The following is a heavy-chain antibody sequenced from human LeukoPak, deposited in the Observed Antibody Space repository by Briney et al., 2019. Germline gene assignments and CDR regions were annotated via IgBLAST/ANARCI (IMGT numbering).Heavy chain of an antibody. J-gene: IGHJ6*03. D-gene: IGHD4-11*01. Sequence: SETLSLTCTVSGGSISSYYWSWMRQSPGKGLEWIGYIYYSGSTNYNPSLKSRVTISVDTSKNQFSLQLSSVTAADTAVYYCARLGKTTVSSYYYYYYYMDVWGKGTTVTVSS. CDR2: IYYSGST. CDR1: GGSISSYY. CDR3: ARLGKTTVSSYYYYYYYMDV. V-gene: IGHV4-59*08.